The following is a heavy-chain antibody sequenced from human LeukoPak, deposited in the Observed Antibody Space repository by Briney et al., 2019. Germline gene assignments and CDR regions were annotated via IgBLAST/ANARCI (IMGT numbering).Heavy chain of an antibody. CDR2: ISWNSGSI. CDR1: GFTFDDYA. CDR3: AKAPAYNRNYWPMYYFDY. Sequence: GGSLRLSCAASGFTFDDYAMHWVRQAPGKGLEWVSGISWNSGSIGYADSVKGRFTISRDNAKNSLYLQMNSLRAEDTALYYCAKAPAYNRNYWPMYYFDYWGQGTLVTVSS. J-gene: IGHJ4*02. V-gene: IGHV3-9*01. D-gene: IGHD1-14*01.